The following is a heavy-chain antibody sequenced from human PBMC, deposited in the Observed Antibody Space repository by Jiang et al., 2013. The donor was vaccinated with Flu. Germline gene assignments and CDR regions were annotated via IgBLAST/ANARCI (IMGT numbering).Heavy chain of an antibody. CDR1: GGPMSSSSYF. V-gene: IGHV4-39*01. CDR2: IFYSGST. D-gene: IGHD4-17*01. J-gene: IGHJ4*02. Sequence: GSGLVKPSETLSLTCTVSGGPMSSSSYFWGWVRQPAGKGLEWIGSIFYSGSTYYNPSLESRVTISVDTSRNQFSLKLRSVTAADTAIYYCASPFNYGDYFDYWGQGSLVTVSS. CDR3: ASPFNYGDYFDY.